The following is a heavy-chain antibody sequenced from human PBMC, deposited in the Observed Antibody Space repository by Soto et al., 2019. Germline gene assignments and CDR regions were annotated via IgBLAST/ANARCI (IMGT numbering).Heavy chain of an antibody. Sequence: QVQLQESGPGLVKPSETLSLTCAVSGDSISSYYCMWIRQPPGKGLESIGYLYYGRSANYNPSLTGRXPXSLXTSTNQCSLTLSSMTAADTAVYYCALRSMAVVPEYWGQGTLVTVSS. CDR1: GDSISSYY. J-gene: IGHJ4*02. CDR3: ALRSMAVVPEY. V-gene: IGHV4-59*01. CDR2: LYYGRSA. D-gene: IGHD3-22*01.